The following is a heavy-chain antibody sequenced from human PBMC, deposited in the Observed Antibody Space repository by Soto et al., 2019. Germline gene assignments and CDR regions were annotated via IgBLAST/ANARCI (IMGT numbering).Heavy chain of an antibody. Sequence: GGSLRLSCAASGFTFSSYSMNWVRQAPGKGLEWVSYISSSSSTIYYADSVKGRFTISRDNAKNSLYLQMNSLRAEDTAVYYCARDGRPYASLGFDYWGQGTLVTVSS. D-gene: IGHD4-17*01. J-gene: IGHJ4*02. CDR2: ISSSSSTI. CDR3: ARDGRPYASLGFDY. CDR1: GFTFSSYS. V-gene: IGHV3-48*01.